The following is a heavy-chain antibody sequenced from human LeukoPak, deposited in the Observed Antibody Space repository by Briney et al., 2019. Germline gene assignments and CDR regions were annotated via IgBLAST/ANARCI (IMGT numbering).Heavy chain of an antibody. D-gene: IGHD6-19*01. V-gene: IGHV3-30*02. CDR2: IRYDGSNK. Sequence: GGSLRLXCAASGFTFSSYGTHWVRPAPGKGLEWVAFIRYDGSNKYYADSVKGRFTISRDNSKNTLYLQMNSLRAEDTAVYYCAKPPKAGGSGWYEPFDYWGQGTLVTVSS. CDR3: AKPPKAGGSGWYEPFDY. CDR1: GFTFSSYG. J-gene: IGHJ4*02.